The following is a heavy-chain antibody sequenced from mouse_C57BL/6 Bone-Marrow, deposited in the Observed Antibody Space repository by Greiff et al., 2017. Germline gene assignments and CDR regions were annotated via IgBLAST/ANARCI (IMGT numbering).Heavy chain of an antibody. D-gene: IGHD1-1*01. Sequence: EVKVVESGGGLVQSGRSLRLSCATSGFTFSDFYMEWVRQAPGKGLEWIAASRNKANDYTTEYSASVKGRFIVSRDTSQSILYLQMNALRAEDTAIYYCARDEDYGSSFSFAYWGQGTLVTVSA. CDR3: ARDEDYGSSFSFAY. CDR2: SRNKANDYTT. V-gene: IGHV7-1*01. CDR1: GFTFSDFY. J-gene: IGHJ3*01.